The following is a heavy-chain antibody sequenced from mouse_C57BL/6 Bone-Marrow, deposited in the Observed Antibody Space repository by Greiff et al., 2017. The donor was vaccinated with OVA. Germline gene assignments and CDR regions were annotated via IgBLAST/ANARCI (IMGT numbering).Heavy chain of an antibody. J-gene: IGHJ4*01. CDR2: IDPANGNT. Sequence: VQLKESVAELVRPGASVKLSCTASGFNIKNTYMHWVKQRPEQGLEWIGRIDPANGNTKYAPKFQGKATITADTSSNTAYLQLSSLTSEDTAIYYCARDDYGSDYAMDYWGQGTSVTVSS. CDR1: GFNIKNTY. CDR3: ARDDYGSDYAMDY. D-gene: IGHD1-1*01. V-gene: IGHV14-3*01.